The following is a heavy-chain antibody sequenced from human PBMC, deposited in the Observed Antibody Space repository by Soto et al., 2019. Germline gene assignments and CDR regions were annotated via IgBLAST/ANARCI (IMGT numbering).Heavy chain of an antibody. J-gene: IGHJ4*02. V-gene: IGHV1-69*02. D-gene: IGHD6-13*01. CDR1: GGTFSSYT. CDR2: IIPILGIA. Sequence: QVQLVQSGAEVKKPGSSAKVSCKASGGTFSSYTISWVRQAPGQGLEWMGRIIPILGIANYAQKFQGRVTITADKSTGTAYMELSSLRSEDTAVYYCARAVGQQLLDYWGQGTLVTVSS. CDR3: ARAVGQQLLDY.